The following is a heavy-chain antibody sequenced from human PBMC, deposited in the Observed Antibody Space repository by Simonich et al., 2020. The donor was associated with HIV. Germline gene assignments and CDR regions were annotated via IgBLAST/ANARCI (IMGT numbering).Heavy chain of an antibody. Sequence: QVQLVESGGGVVQPGRSLRLSCAASGFTFSSYAMHWVRQAPGKELEWVAVISYDGSNKNYADSVKGRFTISRDNSKNTLYLQMNSLRAEDTAVYYCASGGSISSVWADDYWGQGTLVTVSS. CDR2: ISYDGSNK. J-gene: IGHJ4*02. D-gene: IGHD3-16*01. CDR1: GFTFSSYA. V-gene: IGHV3-30*07. CDR3: ASGGSISSVWADDY.